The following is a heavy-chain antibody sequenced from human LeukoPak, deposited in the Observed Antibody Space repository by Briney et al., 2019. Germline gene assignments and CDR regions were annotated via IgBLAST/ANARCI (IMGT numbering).Heavy chain of an antibody. CDR1: GGSINSGNYF. D-gene: IGHD3-16*01. J-gene: IGHJ3*02. Sequence: SETLSLTCSVSGGSINSGNYFWAWIRQPPGKGLEWIGSVSYSGNTYYNPSLKSRVTISVDMSKNHFSLKLSSVTAADTAMYSCARGNSYGPHDAFDIWGQGTMVTISS. CDR2: VSYSGNT. V-gene: IGHV4-39*07. CDR3: ARGNSYGPHDAFDI.